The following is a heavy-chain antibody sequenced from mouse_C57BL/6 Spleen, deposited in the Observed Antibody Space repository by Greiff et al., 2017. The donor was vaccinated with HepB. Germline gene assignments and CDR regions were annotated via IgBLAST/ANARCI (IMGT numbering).Heavy chain of an antibody. V-gene: IGHV2-4*01. Sequence: VHLVESGPGLVQPSQSLSITCTVSGFSLTSYGVHWVRQPPGKGLEWLGVIWSGGSTDYNAAFISRLSISKDNSKSQVFFKMNSLQADDTAIYYCAKTGTYAMDYWGQGTSVTVSS. CDR3: AKTGTYAMDY. D-gene: IGHD4-1*01. CDR1: GFSLTSYG. CDR2: IWSGGST. J-gene: IGHJ4*01.